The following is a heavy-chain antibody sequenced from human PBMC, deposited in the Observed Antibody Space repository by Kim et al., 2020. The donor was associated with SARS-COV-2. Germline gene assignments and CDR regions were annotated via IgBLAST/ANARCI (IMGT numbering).Heavy chain of an antibody. CDR3: ARSGAGYMDV. Sequence: YIYYADSVKGRFTISRDNAKNSLYLQINSLRAEDTAVYYCARSGAGYMDVWGKGTTVTVSS. V-gene: IGHV3-21*01. CDR2: YI. J-gene: IGHJ6*03. D-gene: IGHD1-26*01.